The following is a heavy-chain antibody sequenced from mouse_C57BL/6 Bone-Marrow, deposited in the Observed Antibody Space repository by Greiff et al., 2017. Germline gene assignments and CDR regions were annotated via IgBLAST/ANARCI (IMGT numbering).Heavy chain of an antibody. CDR1: GYTFTSSD. D-gene: IGHD1-1*01. V-gene: IGHV1-85*01. Sequence: QVQLQQSGPELVKPGASVKLSCKASGYTFTSSDINGVKQRPGRGLEWIGWIYPRDGSTKYNEKFKGKATLTVDTSSSTAYMELHSLTSEDSAVYFCARLEFDGSSGDWYFDVWGTGTTVTVSS. J-gene: IGHJ1*03. CDR3: ARLEFDGSSGDWYFDV. CDR2: IYPRDGST.